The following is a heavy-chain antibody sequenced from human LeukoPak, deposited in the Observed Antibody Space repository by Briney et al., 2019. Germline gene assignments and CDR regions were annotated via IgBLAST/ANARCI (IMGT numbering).Heavy chain of an antibody. Sequence: SVKVSCKASGGTFSSYAISWVRQAPGQGLEWMGGIIPIFGTANYAQKFQGRVTITTDESTSTAYMELSSLRSEDTAVYYFATPTYADAFDIWGQGTMVTVSS. D-gene: IGHD2/OR15-2a*01. J-gene: IGHJ3*02. CDR1: GGTFSSYA. CDR2: IIPIFGTA. V-gene: IGHV1-69*05. CDR3: ATPTYADAFDI.